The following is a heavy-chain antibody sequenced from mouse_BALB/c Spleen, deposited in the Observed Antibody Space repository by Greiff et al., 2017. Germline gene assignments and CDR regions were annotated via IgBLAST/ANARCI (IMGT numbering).Heavy chain of an antibody. CDR2: ISSGGST. V-gene: IGHV5-6-5*01. CDR1: GFTFSSYA. Sequence: EVMLVESGGGLVKPGGSLKLSCAASGFTFSSYAMSWVRQTPEKRLEWVASISSGGSTYYPDSVKGRFTISRDNARNILYLQMSSLRSEDTAMYYCARSTMITTSYWYFDVWGAGTTVTVSS. CDR3: ARSTMITTSYWYFDV. J-gene: IGHJ1*01. D-gene: IGHD2-4*01.